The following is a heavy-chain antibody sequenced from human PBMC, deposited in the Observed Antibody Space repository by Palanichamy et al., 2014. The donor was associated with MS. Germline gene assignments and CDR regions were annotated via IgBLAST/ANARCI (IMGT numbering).Heavy chain of an antibody. CDR1: GASISTKF. V-gene: IGHV4-4*07. D-gene: IGHD4-17*01. Sequence: QVQLQEWAQDWFKPSETLSLTCSVSGASISTKFWSWIRQPAGKGLEWIGRISASFSASAGTNYNPSLKSRVTMSIDTSKNQFSLKLDSVTAADTAVFYCARDDTTSLDYWGQGTLVTVSS. CDR2: ISASFSASAGT. CDR3: ARDDTTSLDY. J-gene: IGHJ4*02.